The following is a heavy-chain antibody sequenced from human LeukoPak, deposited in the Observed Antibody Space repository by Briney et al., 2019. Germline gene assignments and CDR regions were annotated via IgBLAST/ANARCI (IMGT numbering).Heavy chain of an antibody. D-gene: IGHD1-7*01. CDR2: IYVTGST. V-gene: IGHV4-4*07. Sequence: ETLSLTCTVSGASISSYYWSWIRQPAGKALEWIGRIYVTGSTTYNPSLESRVTMSLDTSKNHFSLKLRSVTTADTAVYYCARDSGTTGEVKFDPWGQGTLVTVSS. CDR1: GASISSYY. J-gene: IGHJ5*02. CDR3: ARDSGTTGEVKFDP.